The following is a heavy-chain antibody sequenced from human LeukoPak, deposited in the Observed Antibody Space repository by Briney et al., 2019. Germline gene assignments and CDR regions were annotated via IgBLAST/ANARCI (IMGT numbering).Heavy chain of an antibody. V-gene: IGHV1-69*13. CDR1: GGTFSSYA. CDR3: ARELPDTAIPDY. D-gene: IGHD5-18*01. J-gene: IGHJ4*02. CDR2: IIPIFGTA. Sequence: GASVKVSCKDSGGTFSSYAISWVRQAPGQGLEWMGGIIPIFGTANYAQKFQGRVTITADESTSTAYMELSSLRSEDTAVYYCARELPDTAIPDYWGQGTLVTVSS.